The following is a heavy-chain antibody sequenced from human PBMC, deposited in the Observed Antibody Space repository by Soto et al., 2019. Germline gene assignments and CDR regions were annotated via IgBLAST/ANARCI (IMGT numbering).Heavy chain of an antibody. Sequence: PGESLKISCEGSGYSFTSYWISWVRQMPGKGLEWMGRIDPSDSYTNYSPSFQGRVTMTIDTSTSTAYMELRSLRSDDTAVYYCARDWGGGYYYYMDVWGKGTTVTVSS. D-gene: IGHD2-21*01. CDR3: ARDWGGGYYYYMDV. CDR1: GYSFTSYW. V-gene: IGHV5-10-1*01. CDR2: IDPSDSYT. J-gene: IGHJ6*03.